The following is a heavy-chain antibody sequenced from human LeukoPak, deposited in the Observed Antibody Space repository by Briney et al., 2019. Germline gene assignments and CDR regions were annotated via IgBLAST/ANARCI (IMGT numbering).Heavy chain of an antibody. J-gene: IGHJ2*01. V-gene: IGHV3-64D*09. CDR2: VSSNGDST. D-gene: IGHD3-9*01. CDR3: VKGMTGDYWYFDL. Sequence: PGGSLRLSCSASGFTFSSYAMHWVRQAPGKGLEYVSVVSSNGDSTYCADSMKGRVTISRDNSKNTLYLQMSSLRAEDTAVYYCVKGMTGDYWYFDLWGRGTLVTVSS. CDR1: GFTFSSYA.